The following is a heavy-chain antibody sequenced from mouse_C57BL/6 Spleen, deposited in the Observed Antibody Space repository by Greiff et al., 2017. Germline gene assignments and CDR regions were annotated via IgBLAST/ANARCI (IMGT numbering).Heavy chain of an antibody. D-gene: IGHD1-1*01. CDR3: ARDSPLITTVGEAYAMDY. Sequence: EVKVVESGGGLVKPGGSLKLSCAASGFTFSSYAMSWVRQTPEKRLEWVATISDGGSYTYYPDNVKGRFTISRDNAKNNLYLQMSHLKSEDTAMYDCARDSPLITTVGEAYAMDYWGKGTSVTVSS. J-gene: IGHJ4*01. V-gene: IGHV5-4*01. CDR1: GFTFSSYA. CDR2: ISDGGSYT.